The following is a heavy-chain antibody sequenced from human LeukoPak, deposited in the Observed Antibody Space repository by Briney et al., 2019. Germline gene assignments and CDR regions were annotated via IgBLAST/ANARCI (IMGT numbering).Heavy chain of an antibody. Sequence: SETLSLTCTVSGGSISSYYWSWIRQPPGKGLEWIVYIYYSGSTNYNPSLKSRVTISVDTSKNQFSLKLSSVTAADTAVYYCARQIGLVGSSWSIFDYWGQGTLVTVSS. V-gene: IGHV4-59*08. CDR1: GGSISSYY. CDR3: ARQIGLVGSSWSIFDY. CDR2: IYYSGST. J-gene: IGHJ4*02. D-gene: IGHD6-13*01.